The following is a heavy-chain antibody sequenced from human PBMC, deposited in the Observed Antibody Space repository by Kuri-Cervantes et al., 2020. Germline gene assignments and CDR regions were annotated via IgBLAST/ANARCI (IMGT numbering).Heavy chain of an antibody. D-gene: IGHD1-14*01. CDR1: GFTFSSYA. Sequence: GESLKISCAASGFTFSSYAMHWVRQAPGKGLEWVAVISYDGSNKYYADSVKGRFTISRDNSKNTLYLQMNSLRAEDTAVYYCAKAGFPTWGQGTMDTVSS. V-gene: IGHV3-30*04. CDR3: AKAGFPT. CDR2: ISYDGSNK. J-gene: IGHJ3*01.